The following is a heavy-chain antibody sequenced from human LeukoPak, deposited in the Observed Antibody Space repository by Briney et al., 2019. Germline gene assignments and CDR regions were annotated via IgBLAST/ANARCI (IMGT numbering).Heavy chain of an antibody. Sequence: PSETLSLTCALYGGSFRGYYWSWIRQPPGKGLEWIGEINHSGSTNYNPSLKSRVTISVDTSKNQFSLKLSSVPAADTAVYYCARGRIRVRGVIPQSGWFDPWGQGTLVTVSS. D-gene: IGHD3-10*01. V-gene: IGHV4-34*01. CDR3: ARGRIRVRGVIPQSGWFDP. CDR1: GGSFRGYY. CDR2: INHSGST. J-gene: IGHJ5*02.